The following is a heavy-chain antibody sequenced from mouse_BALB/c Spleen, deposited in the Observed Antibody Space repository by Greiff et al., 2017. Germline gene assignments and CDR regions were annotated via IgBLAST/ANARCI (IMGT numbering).Heavy chain of an antibody. Sequence: VKVVESGPGLVAPSQSLSITCTVSGFSLTSYGVHWVRQPPGKGLEWLGVIWAGGSTNYNSALMSRLSISKDNSKSQVFLKMNSLQTDDTAMYYCARDYGSSLYYFDYWGQGTTLTVSS. CDR2: IWAGGST. CDR1: GFSLTSYG. D-gene: IGHD1-1*01. V-gene: IGHV2-9*02. J-gene: IGHJ2*01. CDR3: ARDYGSSLYYFDY.